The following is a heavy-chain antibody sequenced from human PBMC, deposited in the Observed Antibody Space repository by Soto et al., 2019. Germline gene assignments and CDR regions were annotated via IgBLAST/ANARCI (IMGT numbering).Heavy chain of an antibody. D-gene: IGHD2-15*01. CDR3: AINEGRDVSNFDY. CDR2: IIPIFGTA. V-gene: IGHV1-69*01. J-gene: IGHJ4*02. CDR1: GDVFRSYG. Sequence: QVQLVQSGAEVKKPGSSVKVSCKASGDVFRSYGINWVRQAPGQGLEWMGGIIPIFGTANYAQKFQGRLTITADASTSTVYMELSSLRSEDTAIYYCAINEGRDVSNFDYWGQGTLVTVSS.